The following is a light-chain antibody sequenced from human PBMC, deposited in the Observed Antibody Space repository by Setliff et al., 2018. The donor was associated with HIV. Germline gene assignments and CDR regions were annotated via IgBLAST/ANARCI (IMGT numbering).Light chain of an antibody. V-gene: IGLV2-23*02. J-gene: IGLJ1*01. CDR1: SSDVGGYNY. CDR2: DVT. Sequence: QSALTQPASVSGSPGQSITISCTGTSSDVGGYNYVSWYQHYPGKAPKFMIYDVTTRPSGVSNRFSGYKSGNTASLTISGLQAEDEADYFCCSYVTGSTYVCGTGTKVTVL. CDR3: CSYVTGSTYV.